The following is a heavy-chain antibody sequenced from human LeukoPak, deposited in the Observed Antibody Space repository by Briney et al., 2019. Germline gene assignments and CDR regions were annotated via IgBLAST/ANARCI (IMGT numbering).Heavy chain of an antibody. CDR2: INHSGST. CDR3: ARSSGLAAAVDY. D-gene: IGHD6-13*01. Sequence: SETLSLTCAVYGGSFSGYYWSWIRQPPGEGLEWIGEINHSGSTNYNPSLKSRVTISVDTSKNQFSLKLSSVTAADTAVYYCARSSGLAAAVDYWGQGTLVTVPS. V-gene: IGHV4-34*01. CDR1: GGSFSGYY. J-gene: IGHJ4*02.